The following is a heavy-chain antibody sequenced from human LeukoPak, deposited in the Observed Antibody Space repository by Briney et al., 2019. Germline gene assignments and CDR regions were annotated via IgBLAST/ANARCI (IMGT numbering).Heavy chain of an antibody. CDR2: IKQGGSEN. CDR1: GFTFSSYW. J-gene: IGHJ4*02. D-gene: IGHD3-22*01. CDR3: ARENTYYYDSSGFDY. Sequence: GGSLRLSCAASGFTFSSYWMSWVRQAPGKGLEWVANIKQGGSENYYVDSVKGRFTISRDNAKNSLYLQMNSLRAEDTAVYYCARENTYYYDSSGFDYWGQGTLVTVSS. V-gene: IGHV3-7*01.